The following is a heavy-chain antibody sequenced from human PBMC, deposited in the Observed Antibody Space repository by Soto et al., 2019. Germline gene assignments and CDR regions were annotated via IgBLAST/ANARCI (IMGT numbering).Heavy chain of an antibody. D-gene: IGHD3-22*01. V-gene: IGHV4-61*01. Sequence: SETLSLTCTVSGGSVSSGSYYWSWIRQPPGKGLEWIGYIYYSGSTNYNPSLKSRVTISVDTSKNQFSLKLSSVTAADTAVYYCAKKDSSGYSTHYDYWGQGTLVTVSS. J-gene: IGHJ4*02. CDR2: IYYSGST. CDR1: GGSVSSGSYY. CDR3: AKKDSSGYSTHYDY.